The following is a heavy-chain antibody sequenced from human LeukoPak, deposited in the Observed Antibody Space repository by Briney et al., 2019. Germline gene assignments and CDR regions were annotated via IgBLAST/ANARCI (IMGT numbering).Heavy chain of an antibody. CDR3: ARDGTAAGLYFDL. CDR1: GFAFSSYE. D-gene: IGHD6-13*01. J-gene: IGHJ4*01. V-gene: IGHV3-48*03. Sequence: PGGSLRLSCAASGFAFSSYEMNWVRQAPGRGLEWLSYISGGGDTIYYADSVKGRFTISRDNTKSSLYLQINSLRAEDTAVYYCARDGTAAGLYFDLWGQGTLVTVSS. CDR2: ISGGGDTI.